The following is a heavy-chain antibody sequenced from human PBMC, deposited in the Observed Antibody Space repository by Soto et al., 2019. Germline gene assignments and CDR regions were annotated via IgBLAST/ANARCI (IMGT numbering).Heavy chain of an antibody. J-gene: IGHJ4*02. D-gene: IGHD3-22*01. CDR3: ARQIYDSDTGPNFQYYFDS. CDR1: GYSFAGYW. CDR2: IDPSDSQT. Sequence: VASLKLSCKVSGYSFAGYWITWVRQNPGKGLEWMRRIDPSDSQTYYSPSFRVHVTISATKSITTVFLQWSSLRASDTAMYYCARQIYDSDTGPNFQYYFDSWGQGTPVTVSS. V-gene: IGHV5-10-1*01.